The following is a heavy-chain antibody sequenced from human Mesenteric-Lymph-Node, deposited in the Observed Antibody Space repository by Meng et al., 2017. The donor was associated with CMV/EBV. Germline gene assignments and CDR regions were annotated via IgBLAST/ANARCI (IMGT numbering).Heavy chain of an antibody. J-gene: IGHJ4*02. CDR1: GFTFSNYA. CDR2: ISYDGSNK. CDR3: ARGRSSGWYGDY. V-gene: IGHV3-30-3*01. Sequence: GESLKISCAASGFTFSNYAMHWVRQAPGKGLEWVAVISYDGSNKYYADSVKGRFTISRDNAKNSLYLQMNSLRAEDTAVYYCARGRSSGWYGDYWGQGTLVTVSS. D-gene: IGHD6-19*01.